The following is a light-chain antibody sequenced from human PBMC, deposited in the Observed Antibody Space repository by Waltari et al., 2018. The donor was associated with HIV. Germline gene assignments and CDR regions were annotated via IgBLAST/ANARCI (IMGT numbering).Light chain of an antibody. CDR2: QDG. V-gene: IGLV3-1*01. J-gene: IGLJ1*01. CDR3: QAWDSSTYV. CDR1: KLGDKY. Sequence: SYELTQPPSVSVSPGQTASITCSGDKLGDKYACWYQQKRGQSPVLVIYQDGKRPSGIPERFSGSNSGNTATLTISGTQAMDEADYYCQAWDSSTYVFGTGTKVTVL.